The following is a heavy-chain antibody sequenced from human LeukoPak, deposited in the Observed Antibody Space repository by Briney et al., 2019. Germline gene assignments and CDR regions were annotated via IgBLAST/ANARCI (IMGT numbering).Heavy chain of an antibody. V-gene: IGHV4-39*01. Sequence: SETLSLTCTVSGGSISSSSYYWGWIRQPPGKGLEWIGSIYYSGSTYYNPSLKSRVTISVDTSKNQFSLKLSSVTAADTAVYYCARHAEAVAGADYWGQGTLVTVSS. D-gene: IGHD6-19*01. J-gene: IGHJ4*02. CDR3: ARHAEAVAGADY. CDR2: IYYSGST. CDR1: GGSISSSSYY.